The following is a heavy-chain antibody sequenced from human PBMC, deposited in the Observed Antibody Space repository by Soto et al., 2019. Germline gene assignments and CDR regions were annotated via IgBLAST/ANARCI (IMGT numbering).Heavy chain of an antibody. Sequence: KGLEWVAVIWYDGSKKYYADSVKGRFTISRDKSKNTLNLQMNSLRAEDTAVYYCAFFFQAEDGIRDTVPVSAFLLNRSSDL. V-gene: IGHV3-33*01. CDR2: IWYDGSKK. CDR3: AFFFQAEDGIRDTVPVSAFLLNRSSDL. D-gene: IGHD2-15*01. J-gene: IGHJ2*01.